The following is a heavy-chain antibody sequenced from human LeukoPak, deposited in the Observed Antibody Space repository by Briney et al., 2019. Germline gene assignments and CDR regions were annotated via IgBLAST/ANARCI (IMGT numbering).Heavy chain of an antibody. J-gene: IGHJ3*01. CDR2: ISSSSAYI. CDR3: ARQAVARPFDL. CDR1: GFTFSDYG. V-gene: IGHV3-21*06. Sequence: GGSLRLSCVASGFTFSDYGMDWVRQAPGKGLEWVSSISSSSAYIFYSDSVKGRFTISRDNAQSSLYLQMNSLRAEDTAVYYCARQAVARPFDLWGQGTMVAVSS.